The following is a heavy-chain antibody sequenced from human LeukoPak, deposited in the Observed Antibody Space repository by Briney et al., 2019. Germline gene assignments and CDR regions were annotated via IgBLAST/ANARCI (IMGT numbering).Heavy chain of an antibody. Sequence: GGSLRLSCAASGFIFSNYGMNWVRQAPGKGLEWVAAISASGSATSYADSVRGRFTISRDNSKSTTYLQMNSLRAEDTAVFYCARYSSSWLHYYYGMDVWGQGTTVTVSS. D-gene: IGHD6-13*01. CDR1: GFIFSNYG. J-gene: IGHJ6*02. V-gene: IGHV3-23*01. CDR3: ARYSSSWLHYYYGMDV. CDR2: ISASGSAT.